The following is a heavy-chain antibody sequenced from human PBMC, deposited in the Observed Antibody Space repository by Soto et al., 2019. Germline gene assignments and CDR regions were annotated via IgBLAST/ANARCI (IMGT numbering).Heavy chain of an antibody. CDR2: IDPSDSYT. CDR1: GYSFTSYW. D-gene: IGHD6-6*01. J-gene: IGHJ3*02. V-gene: IGHV5-10-1*01. CDR3: ARPSSSDDAFDI. Sequence: RKISCKGSGYSFTSYWISWVRQMPGKGLEWMGRIDPSDSYTNYSPSFQGHVTISADKSISTAYLQWSSLKASDTAMYYCARPSSSDDAFDIWGQGTMVTVSS.